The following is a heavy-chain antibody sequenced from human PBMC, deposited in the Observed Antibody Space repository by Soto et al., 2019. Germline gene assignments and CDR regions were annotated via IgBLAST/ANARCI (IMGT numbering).Heavy chain of an antibody. V-gene: IGHV4-59*11. CDR1: GGSISNHY. D-gene: IGHD7-27*01. CDR2: IYYNGNT. CDR3: TRANWYSEY. J-gene: IGHJ4*02. Sequence: QVQLQESGPGLVKPSETLSLTCSVSGGSISNHYWSWIRQPPGKGLGLIGYIYYNGNTNYNPSLKSRVTMSVDTSRNQISLKLTTVTAADTAVYYCTRANWYSEYWGQGTLVTVSS.